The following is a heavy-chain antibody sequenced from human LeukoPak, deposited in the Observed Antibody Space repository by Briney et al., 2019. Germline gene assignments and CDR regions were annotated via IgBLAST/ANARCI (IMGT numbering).Heavy chain of an antibody. D-gene: IGHD1-26*01. J-gene: IGHJ5*02. Sequence: PGGSLRLSCAASGFTFSSYGMHWVRQAPGKGLEWVAVISYDGSNKYYADSVKGRFTISRDNSKNTLYLQMNSLRAEDTAVYYCAKDVRRWGFDPWGQGTLVTVSS. CDR2: ISYDGSNK. CDR1: GFTFSSYG. V-gene: IGHV3-30*18. CDR3: AKDVRRWGFDP.